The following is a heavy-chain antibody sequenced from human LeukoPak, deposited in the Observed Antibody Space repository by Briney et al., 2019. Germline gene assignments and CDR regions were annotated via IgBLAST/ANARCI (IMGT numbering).Heavy chain of an antibody. Sequence: TGGSLRLSCAASGFTFSSYAMSWVRQAPGKGLEWVSAISGSGGSTYYADSVKGRFTISRDNFKNTLYLQMNSLRAEDTAVYYCASPRGRQLRFLEWLLLLDYWGQGTLVTVSS. D-gene: IGHD3-3*01. CDR2: ISGSGGST. V-gene: IGHV3-23*01. J-gene: IGHJ4*02. CDR1: GFTFSSYA. CDR3: ASPRGRQLRFLEWLLLLDY.